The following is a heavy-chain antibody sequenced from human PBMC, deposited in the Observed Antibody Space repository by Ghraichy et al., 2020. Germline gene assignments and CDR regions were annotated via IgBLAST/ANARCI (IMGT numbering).Heavy chain of an antibody. J-gene: IGHJ2*01. CDR3: ARVRSITIFGVVTNNWYFDL. V-gene: IGHV3-13*01. CDR2: IGTAGDT. Sequence: GESLNISCAASGFTFSSYDMHWVRQATGKGLEWVSAIGTAGDTYYPGSVKGRFTISRENAKNSLYLQMNSLRAGDTAVYYCARVRSITIFGVVTNNWYFDLWGRGTLVTVSS. CDR1: GFTFSSYD. D-gene: IGHD3-3*01.